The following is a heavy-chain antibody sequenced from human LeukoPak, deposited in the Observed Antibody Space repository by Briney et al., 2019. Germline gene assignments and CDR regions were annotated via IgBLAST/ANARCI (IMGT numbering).Heavy chain of an antibody. CDR3: AHRHRGVASDI. Sequence: APGPTLVNPRQTLRLTCTFSGFSFSSGGVGVGWIRQPPGKALEWLGVIYENDEKLYSSSLQNRLTITKDTSRNQVVLTMANMDPVDTATYYCAHRHRGVASDIWGQGTMVTVSS. V-gene: IGHV2-5*01. D-gene: IGHD2-15*01. J-gene: IGHJ3*02. CDR2: IYENDEK. CDR1: GFSFSSGGVG.